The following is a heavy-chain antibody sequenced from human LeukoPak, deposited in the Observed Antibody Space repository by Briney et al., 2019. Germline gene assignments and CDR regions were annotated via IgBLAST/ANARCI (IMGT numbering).Heavy chain of an antibody. V-gene: IGHV1-2*02. CDR3: ARAPYSGSYYGWFDP. CDR2: INPNSGGT. Sequence: GASVKVSCKASGYTFTGYYMHWVRQAPGQGLEWMGWINPNSGGTNYAQKFQGRVTMTRDTSISTAYMELSRLRSDDTAVYYCARAPYSGSYYGWFDPWGQGTLVTVSS. CDR1: GYTFTGYY. D-gene: IGHD1-26*01. J-gene: IGHJ5*02.